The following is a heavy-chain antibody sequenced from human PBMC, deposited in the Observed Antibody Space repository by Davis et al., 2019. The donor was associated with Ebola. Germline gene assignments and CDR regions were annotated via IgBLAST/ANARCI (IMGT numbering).Heavy chain of an antibody. D-gene: IGHD3-10*01. CDR3: ARAIGKGSPSEYFQH. J-gene: IGHJ1*01. V-gene: IGHV3-33*01. CDR2: IWYDGSNN. CDR1: GFTFSSYG. Sequence: GESLKISCAASGFTFSSYGMHWVRQAPGKGLEWVALIWYDGSNNYYADSVKGRFTISRDNSKNTLYLQMNSLRAEDTAVYSCARAIGKGSPSEYFQHWGQGTLVTVSS.